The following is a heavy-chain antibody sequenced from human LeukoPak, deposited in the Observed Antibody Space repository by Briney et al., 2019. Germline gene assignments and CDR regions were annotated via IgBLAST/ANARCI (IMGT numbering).Heavy chain of an antibody. V-gene: IGHV3-23*01. CDR1: GFTLTSYA. Sequence: QPGGSLRLSCAASGFTLTSYAMSWVRQAPGKGLEWVAAISGSGGSTYYADSVKGRFTISRDNSKNTLYLQMDSLRAEDTAVSYCAKYIDGGRSGWYYFDYWGQGTLVTVSS. J-gene: IGHJ4*02. CDR3: AKYIDGGRSGWYYFDY. CDR2: ISGSGGST. D-gene: IGHD6-19*01.